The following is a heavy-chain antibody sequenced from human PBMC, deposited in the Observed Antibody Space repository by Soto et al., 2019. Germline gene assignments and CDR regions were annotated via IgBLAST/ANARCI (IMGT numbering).Heavy chain of an antibody. J-gene: IGHJ2*01. Sequence: QVKLVESGGGVVQPGRSLRLSCAASGFVFNMYGMHWVRQAPGKGLEWVGVVWHDGSGTYCADALKGRFTISRDNSKNTLFLQMDGLTVEDTAVYYCVRDPVALRNRVRVGYFNLWGRGTQVTVSS. CDR2: VWHDGSGT. V-gene: IGHV3-33*01. CDR1: GFVFNMYG. D-gene: IGHD1-26*01. CDR3: VRDPVALRNRVRVGYFNL.